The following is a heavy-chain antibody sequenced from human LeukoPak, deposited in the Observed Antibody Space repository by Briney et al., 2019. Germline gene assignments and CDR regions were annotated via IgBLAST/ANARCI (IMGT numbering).Heavy chain of an antibody. CDR2: IWHDGRNE. V-gene: IGHV3-33*01. CDR3: ARDYVGFCRSTSCPPDY. D-gene: IGHD2-2*01. Sequence: TGGSLRLSCAASGFTFSTFGMHWVRQAPGKGLEWVAVIWHDGRNEYHADSVKGRFTISRDNSNNMLYLQMNSLRVEDTAVYYCARDYVGFCRSTSCPPDYWGQGPLVTVSS. J-gene: IGHJ4*02. CDR1: GFTFSTFG.